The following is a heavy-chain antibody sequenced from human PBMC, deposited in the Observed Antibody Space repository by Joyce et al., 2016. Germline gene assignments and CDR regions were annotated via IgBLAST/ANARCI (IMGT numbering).Heavy chain of an antibody. D-gene: IGHD6-25*01. Sequence: RSLRLSCAASGLTLSNYGVHWVRQAPGKGLEWVAVISYDGSYKYYADAVKGRFTISRDNSKNTVFLEMNSLRTEDTAVYYCAKILTATYSSGWFLDYWGQGTLVTVSS. CDR3: AKILTATYSSGWFLDY. CDR1: GLTLSNYG. V-gene: IGHV3-30*18. CDR2: ISYDGSYK. J-gene: IGHJ4*02.